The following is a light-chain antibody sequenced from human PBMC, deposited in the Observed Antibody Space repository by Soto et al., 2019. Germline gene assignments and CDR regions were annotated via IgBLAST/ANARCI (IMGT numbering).Light chain of an antibody. CDR2: TAS. J-gene: IGKJ4*01. Sequence: DIQLTQSPSFLSASVGDKVTITCSASQDISDYLAWYQQKPGKAPKLLIYTASILQSGVPSRFSGSASGTQFTLTISSLQPEDFATYYCQQFNVYPLTFGGGTQVEIK. CDR1: QDISDY. CDR3: QQFNVYPLT. V-gene: IGKV1-9*01.